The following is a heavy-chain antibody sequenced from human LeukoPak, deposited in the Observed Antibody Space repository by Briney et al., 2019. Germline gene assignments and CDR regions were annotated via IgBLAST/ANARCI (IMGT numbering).Heavy chain of an antibody. J-gene: IGHJ4*02. CDR1: GDSIISSSYY. V-gene: IGHV4-39*02. CDR3: ARLTLGLYDSSGYFDY. CDR2: IYYTGNK. D-gene: IGHD3-22*01. Sequence: SETLSLTCTVSGDSIISSSYYWDWIRQPPGKGLEWIGGIYYTGNKYTNPSLEGRVTISIDTSRNHFSLKLRSVTAADTAVYYCARLTLGLYDSSGYFDYWGQGSPVTVSS.